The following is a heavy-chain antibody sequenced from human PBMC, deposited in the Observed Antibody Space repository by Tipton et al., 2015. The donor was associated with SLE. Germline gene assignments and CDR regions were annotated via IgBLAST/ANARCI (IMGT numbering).Heavy chain of an antibody. Sequence: TLSLTCAVSGGSISSGGYSWSWIRQPPGKGLEWIGYIYHSGSTYYNPSLKSRVTISVDTSKNQFSLKLSSVTAADTAVYYCARDSKWLAFDYWGQGTLVTVSS. V-gene: IGHV4-30-2*01. CDR2: IYHSGST. J-gene: IGHJ4*02. CDR1: GGSISSGGYS. CDR3: ARDSKWLAFDY. D-gene: IGHD6-19*01.